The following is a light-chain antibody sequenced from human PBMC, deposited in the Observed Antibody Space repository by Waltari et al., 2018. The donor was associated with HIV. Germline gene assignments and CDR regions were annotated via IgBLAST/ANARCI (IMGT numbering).Light chain of an antibody. V-gene: IGKV3-15*01. J-gene: IGKJ1*01. CDR3: QSYSDWPRA. CDR2: DSS. Sequence: EIVVTQFPAALSVSPGERASLSCIASQSVSTNLAWYHQVSGQAPRLLISDSSNRATGGPDRFSGSGSGTHFTLTISSLQSEDSGVYYCQSYSDWPRAFGLGTKVEV. CDR1: QSVSTN.